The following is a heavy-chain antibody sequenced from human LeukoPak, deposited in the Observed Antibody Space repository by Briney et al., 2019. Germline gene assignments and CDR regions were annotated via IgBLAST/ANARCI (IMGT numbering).Heavy chain of an antibody. CDR2: ISSSGSTI. J-gene: IGHJ4*02. CDR1: GFTFSSYE. D-gene: IGHD3-9*01. Sequence: PGGSLRLSCSASGFTFSSYEMNWVRQAPGKGLEWVSYISSSGSTIYYADSVKGRFTISRDNAKNSLYLQMNSLRAEDTAVYYCARIDFSFLFDYWGQGTLVTVSS. V-gene: IGHV3-48*03. CDR3: ARIDFSFLFDY.